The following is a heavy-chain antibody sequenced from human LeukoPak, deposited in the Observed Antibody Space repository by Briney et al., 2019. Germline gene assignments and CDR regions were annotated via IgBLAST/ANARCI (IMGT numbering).Heavy chain of an antibody. Sequence: GGSLRLSCAASGFTFSSYAMSWVRQAPGKGLEWASAISGSGGSTYYADSVKGRFTISRDNSKNTLYLQMNSLRAEDTAVYYCARDSSGYLVYWGQGTLVTVSS. CDR2: ISGSGGST. V-gene: IGHV3-23*01. D-gene: IGHD3-3*01. CDR3: ARDSSGYLVY. J-gene: IGHJ4*02. CDR1: GFTFSSYA.